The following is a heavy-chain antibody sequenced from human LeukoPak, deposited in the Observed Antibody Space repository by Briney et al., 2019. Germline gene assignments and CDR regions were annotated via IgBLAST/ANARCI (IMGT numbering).Heavy chain of an antibody. D-gene: IGHD7-27*01. CDR2: ISAGGGTT. V-gene: IGHV3-23*01. CDR3: AKDGGLWVSAHWGDS. J-gene: IGHJ4*02. Sequence: GGSLRLSCAASGFTFNTYAMSWVRQAPGKGLEWVSGISAGGGTTYYADSVKGRFTVSRDNSKNTLYLQMNSLRAEDTAAYYCAKDGGLWVSAHWGDSWGRGTLVTVSS. CDR1: GFTFNTYA.